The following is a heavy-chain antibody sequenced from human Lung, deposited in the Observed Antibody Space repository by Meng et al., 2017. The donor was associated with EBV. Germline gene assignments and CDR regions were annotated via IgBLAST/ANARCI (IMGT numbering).Heavy chain of an antibody. D-gene: IGHD1-14*01. Sequence: QVRLRESGPGLVKPSGTLSLTCAVSGGSISSSNWWSWVRQPPGKGLEWIGKIYHSGITIYTPSLKSRVTMSVDNSKNQFSLKLNSMTAADTAVYYCARDPTGGEDHQRVWGQGTLVTVSS. CDR1: GGSISSSNW. CDR3: ARDPTGGEDHQRV. V-gene: IGHV4-4*02. CDR2: IYHSGIT. J-gene: IGHJ4*02.